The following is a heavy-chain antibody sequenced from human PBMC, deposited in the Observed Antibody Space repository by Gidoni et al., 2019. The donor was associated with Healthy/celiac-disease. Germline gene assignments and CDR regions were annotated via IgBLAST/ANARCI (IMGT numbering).Heavy chain of an antibody. Sequence: QVQLVQSGDEVKKPGSSVKVSCKASGGTFSSYAISWVRQAPGQGLEWMGGIIPIFGTANYAQNFQGRVTITADKSTSTAYMELSSLRSEDTAVYYCARATEIQLWLTWFDPWGQGTLVTVSS. J-gene: IGHJ5*02. CDR2: IIPIFGTA. CDR1: GGTFSSYA. V-gene: IGHV1-69*06. CDR3: ARATEIQLWLTWFDP. D-gene: IGHD5-18*01.